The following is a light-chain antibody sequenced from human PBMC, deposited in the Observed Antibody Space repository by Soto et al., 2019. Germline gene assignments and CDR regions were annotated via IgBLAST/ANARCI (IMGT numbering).Light chain of an antibody. Sequence: QSVLTQPASVSGSPGQSITISCTGTSSDIGGYNYVSWYQQHPGKAPKLMIYGVSNRPSGVSDRFSGSKSGTSASLAITGLQAEDEADYYCQSYDSSLSGVLFGGGTKLTVL. J-gene: IGLJ2*01. CDR3: QSYDSSLSGVL. CDR1: SSDIGGYNY. V-gene: IGLV2-14*01. CDR2: GVS.